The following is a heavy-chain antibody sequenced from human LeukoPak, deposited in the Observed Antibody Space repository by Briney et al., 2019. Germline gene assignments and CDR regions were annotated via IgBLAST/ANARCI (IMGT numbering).Heavy chain of an antibody. CDR2: VFHSGNT. J-gene: IGHJ6*03. Sequence: SETLSLTCSVSGGSISSSLYYWGRLRQPPGKGLEWIGNVFHSGNTYSSPSLQSRVAFSVDTSKNQFSLKLTSVTATDTAVYYCARQIVGTSWNYYYSYIDVWGKGTSVSVSS. D-gene: IGHD1-1*01. V-gene: IGHV4-39*01. CDR1: GGSISSSLYY. CDR3: ARQIVGTSWNYYYSYIDV.